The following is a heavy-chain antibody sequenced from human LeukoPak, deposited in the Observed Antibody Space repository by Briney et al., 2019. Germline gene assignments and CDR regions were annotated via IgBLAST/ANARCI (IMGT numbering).Heavy chain of an antibody. Sequence: SETLSLPCTVSGGSISSGTYYWSWIRQPAGKGLEWIGRIYTSGSTNYNPSLKSRVTISVDTSKNQFSLKLSSVTAADTAVYFCARQRIAVGFDYWGQGTLVTVSS. CDR2: IYTSGST. CDR3: ARQRIAVGFDY. CDR1: GGSISSGTYY. D-gene: IGHD6-19*01. J-gene: IGHJ4*02. V-gene: IGHV4-61*02.